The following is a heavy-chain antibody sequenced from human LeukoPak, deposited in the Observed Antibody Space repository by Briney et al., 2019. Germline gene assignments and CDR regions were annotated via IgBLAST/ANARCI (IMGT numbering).Heavy chain of an antibody. D-gene: IGHD2-15*01. CDR2: IKQDGSEK. CDR3: ARDTSGYCSGGSCYDRGYYYYGMDV. V-gene: IGHV3-7*03. Sequence: PGGSLRLSCAASGFTFSSYWMSWVRQAPGKGLEWVANIKQDGSEKYYVDSVKGRFTISRDNAKNSLYLQMNSLRAEDTAVYYCARDTSGYCSGGSCYDRGYYYYGMDVWGQGTTATVSS. J-gene: IGHJ6*02. CDR1: GFTFSSYW.